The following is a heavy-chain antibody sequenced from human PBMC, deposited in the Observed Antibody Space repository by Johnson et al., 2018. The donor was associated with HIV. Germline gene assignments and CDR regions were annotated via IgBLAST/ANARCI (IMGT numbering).Heavy chain of an antibody. CDR1: GFTFSSYW. Sequence: VQLVESGGGLVQPGGSLILSCEVSGFTFSSYWMSWVRQAPGRGLEWVANIKHDGSEKYYVDSVKGRFTISRDNAKNSLYLQMNSLRAEDTAVYYCARGTYYYGSGNAFDMWGQGTMVTVSS. J-gene: IGHJ3*02. CDR3: ARGTYYYGSGNAFDM. D-gene: IGHD3-10*01. CDR2: IKHDGSEK. V-gene: IGHV3-7*01.